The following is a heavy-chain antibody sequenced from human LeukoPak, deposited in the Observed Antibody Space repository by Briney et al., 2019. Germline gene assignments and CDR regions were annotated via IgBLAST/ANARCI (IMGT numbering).Heavy chain of an antibody. CDR1: GYTFSKYG. Sequence: ASVKVSCTASGYTFSKYGITWLRQAPGQGLEWMGWISGYNANTNYAQKVQGRLTMTTDTSTSTAYMELRSLRSDDTAAYYCARYARTYADVIHSPRGDYWGQGTLVTVSS. CDR2: ISGYNANT. D-gene: IGHD3-16*02. J-gene: IGHJ4*02. V-gene: IGHV1-18*01. CDR3: ARYARTYADVIHSPRGDY.